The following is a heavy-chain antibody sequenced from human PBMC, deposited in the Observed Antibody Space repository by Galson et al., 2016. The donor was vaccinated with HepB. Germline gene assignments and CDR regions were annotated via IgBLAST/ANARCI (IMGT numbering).Heavy chain of an antibody. V-gene: IGHV4-59*11. CDR3: ARGTLSCTGNSCFYQYFDL. J-gene: IGHJ2*01. D-gene: IGHD5-18*01. Sequence: SETLSLTCTVSGDSSSPHYRSWIRQPPGKGLEWTGYVHSSGSSFYNPSLRGRVTISVDTSKNHFSLKLDSVTAADTAVYFCARGTLSCTGNSCFYQYFDLWGRGILVTVSS. CDR1: GDSSSPHY. CDR2: VHSSGSS.